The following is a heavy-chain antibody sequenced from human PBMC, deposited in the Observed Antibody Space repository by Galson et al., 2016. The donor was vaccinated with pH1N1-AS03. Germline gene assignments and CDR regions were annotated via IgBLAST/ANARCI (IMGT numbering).Heavy chain of an antibody. Sequence: ETLSLTCTVSGASISSYYWSWIRQPPGKGLEWIGHIFYSESTNYNPSLKGRVTMSVDTSMSQFSLRLTSVTAADTAVYYCARAPGSLLVLSASLGPKYWYLDLWGRGTLVTVSS. V-gene: IGHV4-59*01. CDR1: GASISSYY. CDR3: ARAPGSLLVLSASLGPKYWYLDL. D-gene: IGHD2-21*02. CDR2: IFYSEST. J-gene: IGHJ2*01.